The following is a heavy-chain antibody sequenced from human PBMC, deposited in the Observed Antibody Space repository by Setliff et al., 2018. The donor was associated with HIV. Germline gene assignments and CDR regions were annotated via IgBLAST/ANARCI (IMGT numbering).Heavy chain of an antibody. D-gene: IGHD3-9*01. V-gene: IGHV1-18*01. J-gene: IGHJ5*02. Sequence: GASVKVSCKASGYALTSYSLTWVRQAPGQGLEWMGWISDYNSNTEYAQKFQGRVTMTKDTSTSTAYMELRSLRPDGTAVYFCARRADRFDLWGQGTLVTVSS. CDR1: GYALTSYS. CDR3: ARRADRFDL. CDR2: ISDYNSNT.